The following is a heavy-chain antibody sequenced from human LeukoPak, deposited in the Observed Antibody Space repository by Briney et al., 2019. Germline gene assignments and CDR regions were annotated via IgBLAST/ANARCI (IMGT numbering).Heavy chain of an antibody. CDR3: ARYGYSGFDP. Sequence: GGSLRLSCAASEFSVGSNYMTWVRQAPGKGLEWVSLIYSGGSTYYADSVKGRFTISRDNSKNTLYLQMNSLRAEDTAVYYCARYGYSGFDPWGQGTLVTVSS. CDR1: EFSVGSNY. CDR2: IYSGGST. J-gene: IGHJ5*02. V-gene: IGHV3-66*01. D-gene: IGHD3-22*01.